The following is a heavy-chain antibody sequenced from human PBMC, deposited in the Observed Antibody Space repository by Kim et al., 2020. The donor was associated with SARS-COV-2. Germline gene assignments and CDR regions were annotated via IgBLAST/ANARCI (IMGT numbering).Heavy chain of an antibody. D-gene: IGHD2-2*01. V-gene: IGHV3-43*01. CDR1: GFTFDDYT. CDR2: ISWDGGST. CDR3: AKDGLGYCSSTSCSSFFDY. J-gene: IGHJ4*02. Sequence: GGSLRLSCAASGFTFDDYTMHWVRQAPGKGLEWVSLISWDGGSTYYADSVKGRFTISRDNSKNSLYLQMNSLRTEDTALYYCAKDGLGYCSSTSCSSFFDYWGQGTLVTVSS.